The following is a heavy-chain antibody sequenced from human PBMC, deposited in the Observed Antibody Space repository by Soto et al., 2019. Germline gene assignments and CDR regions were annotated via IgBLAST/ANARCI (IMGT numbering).Heavy chain of an antibody. CDR1: GGSISSSSYY. CDR2: IYYSGST. J-gene: IGHJ4*02. CDR3: ARLGSRFLEWLSCFDY. D-gene: IGHD3-3*01. Sequence: SETLSLTCTVSGGSISSSSYYWGWIRQPPGKGLEWIGSIYYSGSTYYNPSLKSRVTISVDTSKNQFSLRLSSVTAADTAVYYCARLGSRFLEWLSCFDYWGQGTLVTVSS. V-gene: IGHV4-39*01.